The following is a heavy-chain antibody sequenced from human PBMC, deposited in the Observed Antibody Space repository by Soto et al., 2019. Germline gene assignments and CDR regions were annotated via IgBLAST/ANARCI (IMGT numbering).Heavy chain of an antibody. D-gene: IGHD4-17*01. CDR2: ITTSGDTI. J-gene: IGHJ6*02. CDR3: TRDGYGDPYFYYGMDV. CDR1: GFSFGFYE. V-gene: IGHV3-48*03. Sequence: GGSLRLSCAASGFSFGFYELSWFRQAPGKGLEWLSYITTSGDTIYYADSVKGRFTISRDNARNSLYLQMNSLRVEDTAVYYCTRDGYGDPYFYYGMDVWGQGTTVTVSS.